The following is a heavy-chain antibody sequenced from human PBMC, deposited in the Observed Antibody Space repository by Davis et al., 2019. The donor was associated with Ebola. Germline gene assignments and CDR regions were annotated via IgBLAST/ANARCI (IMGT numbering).Heavy chain of an antibody. Sequence: ASVKVSCKASGYTFTSYDINWVRQATGQGLEWMGWISAYNGNTNYAQKLQGRVTMTTDTSTSTAYMELRSLRSDDTAVYYCARGGLIAAAGSTFDYWGQGTLVTVSS. J-gene: IGHJ4*02. V-gene: IGHV1-18*01. CDR1: GYTFTSYD. D-gene: IGHD6-13*01. CDR3: ARGGLIAAAGSTFDY. CDR2: ISAYNGNT.